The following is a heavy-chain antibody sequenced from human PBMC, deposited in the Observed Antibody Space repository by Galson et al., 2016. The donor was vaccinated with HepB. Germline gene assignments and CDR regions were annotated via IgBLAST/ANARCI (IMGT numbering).Heavy chain of an antibody. CDR3: ARGPRYQVHYAMDA. CDR2: INNDGSST. CDR1: GFTFTQCW. V-gene: IGHV3-74*01. J-gene: IGHJ6*02. Sequence: SLRLSCAASGFTFTQCWMHWVRLVPGKGLAWVGRINNDGSSTNYADSAKGRFTITRDNVENTVYLQMNGLTVEDTAIYFCARGPRYQVHYAMDAWGRGTTVTVS. D-gene: IGHD2-2*01.